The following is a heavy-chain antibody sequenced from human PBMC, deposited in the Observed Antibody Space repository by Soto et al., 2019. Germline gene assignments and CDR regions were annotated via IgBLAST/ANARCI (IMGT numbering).Heavy chain of an antibody. CDR1: GFTVSSNY. CDR2: IYNDGSGGST. D-gene: IGHD3-3*01. V-gene: IGHV3-66*01. CDR3: ARVGPPDFWSGYYYYYYMDV. J-gene: IGHJ6*03. Sequence: PGGSLRLSCAASGFTVSSNYMSWVRQAPGKGLEWVSVIYNDGSGGSTYYADSVKGRFTISRDKSKNTLFLQMNSLRAEDTAVYYCARVGPPDFWSGYYYYYYMDVWGKGTTVTVSS.